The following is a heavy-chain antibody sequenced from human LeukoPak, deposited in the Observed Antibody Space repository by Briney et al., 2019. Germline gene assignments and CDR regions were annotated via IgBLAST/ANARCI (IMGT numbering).Heavy chain of an antibody. CDR1: GFAFESYW. V-gene: IGHV3-7*01. J-gene: IGHJ3*02. CDR3: ARGSTGI. D-gene: IGHD2-8*02. CDR2: IKQDGSEK. Sequence: GGSLRLPCAAAGFAFESYWMSWVRQAPGKGLEWVANIKQDGSEKYYVDSVKGRFTISRDNAKNSLYLQMNSLRAEDTAVYYCARGSTGIWGQGTMVTVSS.